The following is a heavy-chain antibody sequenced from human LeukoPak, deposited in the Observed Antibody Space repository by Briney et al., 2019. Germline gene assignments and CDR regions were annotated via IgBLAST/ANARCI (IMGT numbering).Heavy chain of an antibody. CDR1: GFTFSSYG. CDR2: ISYDGSNK. Sequence: PGGSLRLSCAASGFTFSSYGMHWVRQAPGKGLEWVAVISYDGSNKYYADSVKRRFTISRDNSKNTLYLQMNSLRAEDMAVYYCAKGGDSSGYLYYYYGMDVWGQGTTVTVSS. CDR3: AKGGDSSGYLYYYYGMDV. V-gene: IGHV3-30*18. J-gene: IGHJ6*02. D-gene: IGHD3-22*01.